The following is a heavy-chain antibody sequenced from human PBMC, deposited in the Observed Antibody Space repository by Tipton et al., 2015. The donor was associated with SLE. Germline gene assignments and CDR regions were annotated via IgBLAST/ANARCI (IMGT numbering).Heavy chain of an antibody. CDR3: AKDLQQWLGADAFDI. V-gene: IGHV3-23*01. CDR1: GFTFSSYA. Sequence: SLRLSCAASGFTFSSYAMSWVRQAPGKGLEWVSAISGSGGSTYYADSVKGRFTISRDNAKNTLYLQMNSLRAEDTAVYYCAKDLQQWLGADAFDIWGQGTMVTVSS. D-gene: IGHD6-19*01. J-gene: IGHJ3*02. CDR2: ISGSGGST.